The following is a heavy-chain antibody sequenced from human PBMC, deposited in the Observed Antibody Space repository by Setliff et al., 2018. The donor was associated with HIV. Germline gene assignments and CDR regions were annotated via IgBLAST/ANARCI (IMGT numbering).Heavy chain of an antibody. D-gene: IGHD1-1*01. CDR1: GFTYSTYS. V-gene: IGHV3-21*01. CDR3: ARDWGKTGYFYYGLDV. J-gene: IGHJ6*02. CDR2: ISSTSIYI. Sequence: GGSLRLSCAASGFTYSTYSMIWVRQAPGKGLEWVSSISSTSIYIYYADSVKGRFTISRDNSKNTVYLQLNSLRAEDTAVYYCARDWGKTGYFYYGLDVWGQGTTVTVSS.